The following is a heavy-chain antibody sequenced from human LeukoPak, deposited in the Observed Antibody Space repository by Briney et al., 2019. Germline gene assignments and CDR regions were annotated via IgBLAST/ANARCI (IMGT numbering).Heavy chain of an antibody. CDR2: IIPMFGTA. V-gene: IGHV1-69*13. CDR3: ARGYYGSGSYSLDY. Sequence: SVTVSFKASGGTFNSYGISWVGQAPGQGGEWMGGIIPMFGTANYAQKFPGRVTITAHESTSTAYIELSSLRSDDTAVYYCARGYYGSGSYSLDYWGQGTLVTVSS. J-gene: IGHJ4*02. CDR1: GGTFNSYG. D-gene: IGHD3-10*01.